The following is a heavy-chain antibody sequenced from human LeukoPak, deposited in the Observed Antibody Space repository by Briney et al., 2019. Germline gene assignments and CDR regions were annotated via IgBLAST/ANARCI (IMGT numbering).Heavy chain of an antibody. V-gene: IGHV1-2*02. D-gene: IGHD3-22*01. CDR3: ARGPNYYDSGGYYSYYYYMDV. CDR1: GYTFTGYY. Sequence: ASVKVSCKASGYTFTGYYMHWVRQAPGRGLEWMGWINPNSGGTNYAQKFQGRVTMTRDTSISTAYMDLSRLRSDDTAVYYCARGPNYYDSGGYYSYYYYMDVWGKGTTVTVSS. J-gene: IGHJ6*03. CDR2: INPNSGGT.